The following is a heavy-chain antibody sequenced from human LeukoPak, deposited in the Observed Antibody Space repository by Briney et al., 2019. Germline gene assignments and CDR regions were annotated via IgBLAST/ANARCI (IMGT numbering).Heavy chain of an antibody. Sequence: ASVKVSCKASGYTFTGYAMHWVRQAPGQRLEWMGWINAGNGNTKYSQEFQGRVTITRDTSASTAYMELSSLRSEDTAVYYCASTIGYSSGWSHAAFDIWGQGTMVTVSS. V-gene: IGHV1-3*01. CDR2: INAGNGNT. CDR1: GYTFTGYA. D-gene: IGHD6-19*01. CDR3: ASTIGYSSGWSHAAFDI. J-gene: IGHJ3*02.